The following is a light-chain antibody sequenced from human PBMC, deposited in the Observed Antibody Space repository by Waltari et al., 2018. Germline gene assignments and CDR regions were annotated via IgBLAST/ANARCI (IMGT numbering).Light chain of an antibody. CDR3: QQYYSIPPT. V-gene: IGKV4-1*01. J-gene: IGKJ1*01. Sequence: EIVKNQSPDPLAVFLGERGTINCKSSQSVLYSSNNKNYLSGYQQKPGQPPKLLIYWASSRLSGVPDRFSGSGSGTDFTRTINSLQADDVAVYYCQQYYSIPPTFGQGTKVEI. CDR1: QSVLYSSNNKNY. CDR2: WAS.